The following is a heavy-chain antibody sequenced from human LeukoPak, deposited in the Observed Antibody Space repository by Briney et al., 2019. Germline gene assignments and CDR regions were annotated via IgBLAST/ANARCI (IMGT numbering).Heavy chain of an antibody. J-gene: IGHJ3*01. CDR1: GFSVSTNY. V-gene: IGHV3-53*01. CDR2: IYSGDNT. CDR3: AREGSGYTYGYNDAFDL. Sequence: PGGSLRLSCAASGFSVSTNYMSWVRQAPAKGLEWVSVIYSGDNTYYADFVKGRFTISRDNSKNTLYLQMNSLRAEDTAVYLCAREGSGYTYGYNDAFDLWGQGTMSPSLQ. D-gene: IGHD5-18*01.